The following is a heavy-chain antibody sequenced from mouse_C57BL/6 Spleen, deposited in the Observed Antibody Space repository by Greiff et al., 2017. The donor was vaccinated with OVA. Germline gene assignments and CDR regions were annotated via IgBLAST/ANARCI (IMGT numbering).Heavy chain of an antibody. D-gene: IGHD4-1*01. CDR1: GFTFSDYY. CDR3: ARDEVANFWCFDV. Sequence: EVQRVESEGGLVQPGGSMKLSCTASGFTFSDYYMAWVSQVPEKGLEWVGNINYDGSSTYYLDSLKGRSIISTDNAKNTLYLQMSSLTSEDTATYYCARDEVANFWCFDVWGTGTTVTVSS. CDR2: INYDGSST. J-gene: IGHJ1*03. V-gene: IGHV5-16*01.